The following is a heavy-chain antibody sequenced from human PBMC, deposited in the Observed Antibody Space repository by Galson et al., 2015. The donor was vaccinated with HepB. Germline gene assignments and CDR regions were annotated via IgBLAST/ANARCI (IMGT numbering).Heavy chain of an antibody. Sequence: SVKVSCKASGFAFTSSAVQWVRQARGQRLEWIGWIVVGSGNTNYAQKFQERVTITRDMSTSTAYMELSSLRSEDTAVYYCAAEKNDYGEYVALDIWGQGTMVTVSS. CDR1: GFAFTSSA. J-gene: IGHJ3*02. CDR3: AAEKNDYGEYVALDI. CDR2: IVVGSGNT. D-gene: IGHD4-17*01. V-gene: IGHV1-58*01.